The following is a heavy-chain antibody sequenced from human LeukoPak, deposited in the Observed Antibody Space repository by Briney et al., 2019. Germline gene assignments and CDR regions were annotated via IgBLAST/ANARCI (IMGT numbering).Heavy chain of an antibody. V-gene: IGHV4-59*01. J-gene: IGHJ2*01. D-gene: IGHD1-20*01. Sequence: SETLSLTCTVSGGSISTYYWSWIRQPPGKGLEWIGYINYSGSTNYNPSLETRVTISVDTTKNRFSLKLIFVTAVDTAVYYCARDRGDNWTPRYLDLWGRGTLVTVSS. CDR1: GGSISTYY. CDR3: ARDRGDNWTPRYLDL. CDR2: INYSGST.